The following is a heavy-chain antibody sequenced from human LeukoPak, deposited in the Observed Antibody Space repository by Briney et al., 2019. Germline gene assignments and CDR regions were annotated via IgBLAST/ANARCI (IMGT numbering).Heavy chain of an antibody. Sequence: SETLSLTCAVYGGSFSGYYWSWIRQPPGKGQEWIGEINHSGGTNYNPSLKSRVTISVDTSKNQFSLKLSSVTAADTAVYYCARTAAGLAIGDYYYGMDVWGKGTTVTVSS. CDR1: GGSFSGYY. V-gene: IGHV4-34*01. D-gene: IGHD6-13*01. CDR2: INHSGGT. CDR3: ARTAAGLAIGDYYYGMDV. J-gene: IGHJ6*04.